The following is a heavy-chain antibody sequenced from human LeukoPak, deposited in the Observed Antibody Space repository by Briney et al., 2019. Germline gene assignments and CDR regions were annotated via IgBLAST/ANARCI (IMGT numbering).Heavy chain of an antibody. D-gene: IGHD6-13*01. V-gene: IGHV4-4*02. CDR1: GGSISSSNW. Sequence: PSGTLSLTCAVSGGSISSSNWWSWVRRPPGKGLEWIGEIYHSGSTNYNPSLKSRVTISVDKSKNQFSLKLSSVTAADTAVYYCARFGDQVHSSSWYTGGYYFDYWGQGTLVTVSS. J-gene: IGHJ4*02. CDR3: ARFGDQVHSSSWYTGGYYFDY. CDR2: IYHSGST.